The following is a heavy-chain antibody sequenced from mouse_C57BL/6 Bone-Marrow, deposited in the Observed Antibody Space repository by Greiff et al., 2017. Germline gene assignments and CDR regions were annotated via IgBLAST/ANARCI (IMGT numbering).Heavy chain of an antibody. Sequence: QVHVKQPGAELVMPGASVKLSCKASGYTFTSYWMHWVKQRPGQGLEWIGEIDPSDSYTNYNQKFKGKSTLTVDKSSSTAYMQLSSLTSEDSAVYYCARSRGGSSFYYAMDYWGQGTSVTVSS. J-gene: IGHJ4*01. CDR2: IDPSDSYT. V-gene: IGHV1-69*01. CDR3: ARSRGGSSFYYAMDY. D-gene: IGHD1-1*01. CDR1: GYTFTSYW.